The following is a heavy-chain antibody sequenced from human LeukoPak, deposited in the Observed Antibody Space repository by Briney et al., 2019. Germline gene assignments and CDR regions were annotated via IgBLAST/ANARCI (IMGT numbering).Heavy chain of an antibody. J-gene: IGHJ4*02. Sequence: GGSLRLSCAASGFTFSSYGMHWVRQAPGKGLEWVAVISYDGSNKYYADSVKGRFTISRDNSKNTLSLQLNSLRAEDTAVYYCVKDATRTSGWYYFDYWGEGTLVSVSS. CDR3: VKDATRTSGWYYFDY. CDR1: GFTFSSYG. D-gene: IGHD6-13*01. V-gene: IGHV3-30*18. CDR2: ISYDGSNK.